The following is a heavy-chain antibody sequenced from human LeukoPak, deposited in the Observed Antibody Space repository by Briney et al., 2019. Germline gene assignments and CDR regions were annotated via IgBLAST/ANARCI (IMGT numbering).Heavy chain of an antibody. V-gene: IGHV4-61*02. Sequence: SQTLSLTCTVSGASIDFESYYWSWVRQSAGKGLEWIGRIDHGGATNYNPSLQSRVTISLDTSQKQFSLKLNSVTAADTAVYYCARGHDYYSEYFQHWGQGTLVSVSS. J-gene: IGHJ1*01. CDR1: GASIDFESYY. CDR2: IDHGGAT. CDR3: ARGHDYYSEYFQH. D-gene: IGHD1-26*01.